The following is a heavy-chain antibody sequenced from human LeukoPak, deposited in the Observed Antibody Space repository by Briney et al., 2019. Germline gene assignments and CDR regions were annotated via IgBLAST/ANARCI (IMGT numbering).Heavy chain of an antibody. V-gene: IGHV3-23*01. CDR2: ISGSGGST. CDR3: AKANCGGDCRGYYFDY. D-gene: IGHD2-21*01. J-gene: IGHJ4*02. CDR1: GFTFSSYA. Sequence: PGGSLRLSCAASGFTFSSYAMSWVRQAPGKGLEWVSAISGSGGSTYYADSVKGRFTISRDNSKNTLCLQMNGLRAEDTAVYYCAKANCGGDCRGYYFDYWGQGTLVTVSS.